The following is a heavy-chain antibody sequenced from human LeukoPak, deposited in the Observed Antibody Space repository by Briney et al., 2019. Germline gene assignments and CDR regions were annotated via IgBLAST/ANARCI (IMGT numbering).Heavy chain of an antibody. J-gene: IGHJ4*02. CDR3: ARALHTGRTFGAEIGY. CDR1: GGSISSYY. V-gene: IGHV4-59*01. D-gene: IGHD3-16*01. Sequence: SETLSLTCTVSGGSISSYYWNWIRQPPGKGLEWIAYIYYSGNTNYNPSLKSRVTISVDTSKNQFSLKLSSVTAADTAVYYCARALHTGRTFGAEIGYWGQGTLVTVSS. CDR2: IYYSGNT.